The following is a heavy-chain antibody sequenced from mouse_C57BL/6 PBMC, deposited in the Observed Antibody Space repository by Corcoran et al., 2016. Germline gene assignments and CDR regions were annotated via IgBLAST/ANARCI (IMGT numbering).Heavy chain of an antibody. D-gene: IGHD1-1*01. CDR1: GYTFTDYN. J-gene: IGHJ1*03. Sequence: EVQLQQSGPELVKPGASVKIPCKASGYTFTDYNMDWVKQSHGKSLEWIGDINPNNGGTIYNQKFKGKATLTVDKSSSTAYMELRSLTSEDTAVYYCARVEGYYYGSSWYFDVWGTGTTVTVSS. CDR3: ARVEGYYYGSSWYFDV. V-gene: IGHV1-18*01. CDR2: INPNNGGT.